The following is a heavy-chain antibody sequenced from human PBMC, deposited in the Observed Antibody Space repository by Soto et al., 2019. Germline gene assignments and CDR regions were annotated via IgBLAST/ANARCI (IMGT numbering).Heavy chain of an antibody. D-gene: IGHD3-22*01. Sequence: PSETLSLTCAVYGGSFSGYYWSWIRQPPGKGLEWIGEINHSGSTNYNPSLKSRVTISVDTSKNQFSLKLSSVTAADTAVYYCARGGDYYDSGGSFDYWGQGTLVTVS. CDR3: ARGGDYYDSGGSFDY. V-gene: IGHV4-34*01. J-gene: IGHJ4*02. CDR1: GGSFSGYY. CDR2: INHSGST.